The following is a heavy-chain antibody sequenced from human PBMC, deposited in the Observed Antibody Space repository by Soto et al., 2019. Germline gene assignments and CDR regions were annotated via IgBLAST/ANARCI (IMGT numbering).Heavy chain of an antibody. V-gene: IGHV5-10-1*01. Sequence: PWESLKISCKGSGYSFTSYWISWVRQMPGKGLEWMGRIDPSDSETNYSPSFQGHVTISADKSIRTAYLQWSSLKASDTAMYYCERRGNMVRGVDWFGPCGQGTLVTVSS. CDR1: GYSFTSYW. CDR3: ERRGNMVRGVDWFGP. CDR2: IDPSDSET. J-gene: IGHJ5*02. D-gene: IGHD3-10*01.